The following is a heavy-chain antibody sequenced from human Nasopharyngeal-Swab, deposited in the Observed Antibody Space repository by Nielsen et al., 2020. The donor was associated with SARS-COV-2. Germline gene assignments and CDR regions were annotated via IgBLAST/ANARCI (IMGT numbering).Heavy chain of an antibody. CDR2: IIPMFGKA. J-gene: IGHJ6*03. CDR1: GGTFSSYA. Sequence: SVNVSCKASGGTFSSYAISWVRQAPGQGLEWMGGIIPMFGKANYAQKFQGRVTITADESTSTAYMELSSLRYEDTAVYYCARDGRSRNYDFWSDYMDVWSKGTTVTVSS. CDR3: ARDGRSRNYDFWSDYMDV. D-gene: IGHD3-3*01. V-gene: IGHV1-69*13.